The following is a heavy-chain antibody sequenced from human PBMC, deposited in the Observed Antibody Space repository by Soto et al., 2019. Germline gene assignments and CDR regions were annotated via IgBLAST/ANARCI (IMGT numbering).Heavy chain of an antibody. CDR2: ISYDGSNK. J-gene: IGHJ6*02. Sequence: GGSLRLSCAASGFTFSSYAMHWVRQAPGKGLEWVAVISYDGSNKYYADSVKGRFTISRDNSKNTLYLQMNSLRAEDTAVYYCARDRIIGYCSGGSCYYDYYYYYGMDVWGQGTTVTVSS. V-gene: IGHV3-30-3*01. CDR1: GFTFSSYA. CDR3: ARDRIIGYCSGGSCYYDYYYYYGMDV. D-gene: IGHD2-15*01.